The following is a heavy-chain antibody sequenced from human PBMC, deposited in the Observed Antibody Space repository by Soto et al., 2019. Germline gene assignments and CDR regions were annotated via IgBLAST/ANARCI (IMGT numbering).Heavy chain of an antibody. Sequence: EVQLVESGGGLVQPGGSLRLSCAASGFMFSNYCMSWVRQAPGKGLEWVAIIKQDGSAKYYVDSVKGRFTISRDNAKNSLYLQMNSLRIEDAAVYYCARNRDYAFDYWGRGTLVTVSS. J-gene: IGHJ4*02. CDR2: IKQDGSAK. CDR3: ARNRDYAFDY. V-gene: IGHV3-7*01. D-gene: IGHD4-17*01. CDR1: GFMFSNYC.